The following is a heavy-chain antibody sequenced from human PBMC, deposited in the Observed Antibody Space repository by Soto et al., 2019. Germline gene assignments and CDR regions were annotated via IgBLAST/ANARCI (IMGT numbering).Heavy chain of an antibody. Sequence: SVKVSCKASGGTFSSYTISWVRQAPGQGLEWVGRIIPILGIANYAQKFQGRVTITADKSTSTAYMELSSLRSEDTAVYYCARDDYGDDSDAFDIWGQGTMVTVSS. CDR1: GGTFSSYT. V-gene: IGHV1-69*04. D-gene: IGHD4-17*01. J-gene: IGHJ3*02. CDR3: ARDDYGDDSDAFDI. CDR2: IIPILGIA.